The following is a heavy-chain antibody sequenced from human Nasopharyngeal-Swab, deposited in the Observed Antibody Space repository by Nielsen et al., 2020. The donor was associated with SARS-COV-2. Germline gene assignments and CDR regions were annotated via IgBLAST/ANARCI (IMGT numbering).Heavy chain of an antibody. J-gene: IGHJ6*02. CDR2: INPGSGGT. Sequence: WVRQAPGQGLEWMGMINPGSGGTTYAQKFQGRVTMTRDTCTSTVFMDLSSLRSEDTAVYYCARRGRCSGSSCDMDVWGQGTTVTVSS. CDR3: ARRGRCSGSSCDMDV. V-gene: IGHV1-46*01. D-gene: IGHD2-2*01.